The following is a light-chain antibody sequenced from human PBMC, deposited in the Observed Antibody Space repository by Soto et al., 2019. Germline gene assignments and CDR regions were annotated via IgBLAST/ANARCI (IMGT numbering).Light chain of an antibody. CDR3: SSYTSSNTYV. V-gene: IGLV2-18*02. CDR2: EVS. CDR1: SSDVGSYNR. J-gene: IGLJ1*01. Sequence: QSVLTQPPSVSGSPGQSVAISCTGTSSDVGSYNRVSWYQQPPGTAPKVMIYEVSNRPSGVPDRFSGSKSGNTASLTISGLQSEDEADYYCSSYTSSNTYVFGTGTKVTVL.